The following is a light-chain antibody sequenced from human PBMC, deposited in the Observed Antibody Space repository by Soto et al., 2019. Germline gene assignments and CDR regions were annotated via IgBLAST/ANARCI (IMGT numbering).Light chain of an antibody. CDR2: QVS. V-gene: IGKV2-30*01. Sequence: DVVMTQSPLSLPVTLGQPASISCRSSQSLVYSDGNTYLNWFHQRPGQSPRRLIYQVSNRDSGVPDRFSGSGSGTDFALKISRVEAEDVWVYYYMQGTHWPLTFGGGTKVEIK. CDR3: MQGTHWPLT. CDR1: QSLVYSDGNTY. J-gene: IGKJ4*01.